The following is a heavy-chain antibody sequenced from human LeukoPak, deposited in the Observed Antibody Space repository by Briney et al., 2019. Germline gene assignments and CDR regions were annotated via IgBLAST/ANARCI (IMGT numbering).Heavy chain of an antibody. CDR3: AREGAELTYYVFWSGYSPHAFPGYYFDY. CDR2: INHSGST. J-gene: IGHJ4*02. Sequence: SETLSLTCAVYGGSFSGYYWSWIRQPPGKGLEWIGEINHSGSTNYNPSLKSRVTISVDTSKNQFSLKLSSVTAADTAVYYCAREGAELTYYVFWSGYSPHAFPGYYFDYGGQGPLVTVSS. CDR1: GGSFSGYY. D-gene: IGHD3-3*01. V-gene: IGHV4-34*01.